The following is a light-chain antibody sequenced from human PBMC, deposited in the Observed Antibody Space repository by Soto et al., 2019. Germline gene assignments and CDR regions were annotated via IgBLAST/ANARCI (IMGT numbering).Light chain of an antibody. CDR1: RSVSSNY. V-gene: IGKV3-20*01. CDR3: QQYGSSPIT. Sequence: EIVLTQSPGTLSLSPGERATLSCRASRSVSSNYLAWYQQKPGQAPRLLIYGASSRATGIPDRFSGSGSGTDFTLTISRLEPEDFAVYSCQQYGSSPITFGQGTRLEIK. J-gene: IGKJ5*01. CDR2: GAS.